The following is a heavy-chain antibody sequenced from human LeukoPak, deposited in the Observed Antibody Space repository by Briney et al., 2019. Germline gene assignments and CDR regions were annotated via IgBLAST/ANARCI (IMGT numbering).Heavy chain of an antibody. CDR1: GYTLTVFS. V-gene: IGHV1-24*01. CDR2: FDPEDGET. CDR3: ARNDFWSGYHY. Sequence: ASVKVSCKVSGYTLTVFSIHWVRQAPGKGLEWMGGFDPEDGETIYAQKFQGRVTMTEDTSTDTAYTELSSLRSEDTAVYYCARNDFWSGYHYWGQGTLVTVSS. D-gene: IGHD3-3*01. J-gene: IGHJ4*02.